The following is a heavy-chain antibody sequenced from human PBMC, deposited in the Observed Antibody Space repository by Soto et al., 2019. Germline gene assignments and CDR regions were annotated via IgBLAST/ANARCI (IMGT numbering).Heavy chain of an antibody. CDR3: ARKIDGSWYYGDWFDP. V-gene: IGHV1-18*01. CDR1: GYTFTSYG. CDR2: ISAYNGNR. J-gene: IGHJ5*02. Sequence: QVQLVQSGAEVKKPGASVKVSCKASGYTFTSYGISWVRQAPGQGREWMGWISAYNGNRNYAQKLQGRVTMTTDTSTSTAYRELRSLRSDDTAVYYCARKIDGSWYYGDWFDPWGQGTLVTVSS. D-gene: IGHD6-13*01.